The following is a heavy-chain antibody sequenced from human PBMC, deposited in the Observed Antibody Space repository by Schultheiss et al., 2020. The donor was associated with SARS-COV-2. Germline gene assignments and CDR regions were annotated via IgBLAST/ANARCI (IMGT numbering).Heavy chain of an antibody. D-gene: IGHD3-3*01. CDR3: ARDTYYDFWSGYYTFNYYYMDV. V-gene: IGHV4-34*01. CDR2: IHHGGST. CDR1: GGSFSGYY. Sequence: SETLSLTCAVYGGSFSGYYWSWIRQPPGKGLEWIGTIHHGGSTYYNPSLKSRVTISVDTSKNQFSLKLSSVTAADTAVYYCARDTYYDFWSGYYTFNYYYMDVWGKGTTVTVSS. J-gene: IGHJ6*03.